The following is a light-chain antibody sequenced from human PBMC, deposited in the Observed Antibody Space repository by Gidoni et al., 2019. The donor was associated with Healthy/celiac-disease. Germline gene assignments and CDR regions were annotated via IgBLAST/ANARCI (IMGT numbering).Light chain of an antibody. V-gene: IGKV1-39*01. CDR1: QSISSY. CDR2: AAS. J-gene: IGKJ3*01. Sequence: DIQMTQSPSSLSASVGYRVTITCRASQSISSYLNWYQQKPGKAPKLLIYAASSLQSGVPARFSGSGSGTDFTLTISSLQPEDFATYYCQQSYRTLFTFGPXTKVDIK. CDR3: QQSYRTLFT.